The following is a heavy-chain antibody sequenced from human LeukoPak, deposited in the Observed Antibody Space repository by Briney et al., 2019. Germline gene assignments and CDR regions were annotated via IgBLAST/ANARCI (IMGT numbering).Heavy chain of an antibody. V-gene: IGHV3-30*01. D-gene: IGHD2-2*01. Sequence: GGSLRLSCAASGFTFSSYAMHWVRQAPGKGLEWVAVISFDGRDTYYADSVKGRFPISRDNSKNTLYLQMNSLRAEDTAVYYCARENVPAAVTPPLDFWGQGTLVTVSS. CDR2: ISFDGRDT. J-gene: IGHJ4*02. CDR3: ARENVPAAVTPPLDF. CDR1: GFTFSSYA.